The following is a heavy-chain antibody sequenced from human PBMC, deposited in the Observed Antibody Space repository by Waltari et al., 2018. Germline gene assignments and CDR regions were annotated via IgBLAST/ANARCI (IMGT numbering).Heavy chain of an antibody. CDR3: ARVRSDSSSWQFDY. Sequence: EVQLVESGGGLTQPGGSLRLSCATSGFIFSNHAMQWVRQAPGKGLECVSVIYSGGSTYYADSVKGRFTISRDNSKNTLYLQMNSLRAEDTAVYYCARVRSDSSSWQFDYWGQGTLVTVSS. CDR1: GFIFSNHA. J-gene: IGHJ4*02. CDR2: IYSGGST. D-gene: IGHD6-13*01. V-gene: IGHV3-66*02.